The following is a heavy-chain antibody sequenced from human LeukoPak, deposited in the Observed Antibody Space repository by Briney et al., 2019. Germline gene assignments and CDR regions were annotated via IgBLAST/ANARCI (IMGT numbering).Heavy chain of an antibody. CDR1: GGSFSGYY. V-gene: IGHV4-34*01. J-gene: IGHJ6*02. Sequence: SETLSLTCAVYGGSFSGYYWSWIRQPPGKGLEWIGEINHSGSTNYNPSLKSRLTMSVDTSKNQFSLKLSSVTVADTAVYYCTRSGLTGMRKYPRADYYYYGMDVWGQGTAVTVSS. D-gene: IGHD1-14*01. CDR2: INHSGST. CDR3: TRSGLTGMRKYPRADYYYYGMDV.